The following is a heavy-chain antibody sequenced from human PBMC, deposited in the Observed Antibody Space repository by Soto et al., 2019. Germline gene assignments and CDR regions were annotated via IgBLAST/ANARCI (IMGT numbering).Heavy chain of an antibody. CDR3: LRYGVSAVY. V-gene: IGHV1-8*01. Sequence: ASVKVSCKASGYTFTSYNINWVRQATGQGLEWLGWMNPNSGTTGYAQTFQDRITLTRDTSITTAYMELSSLRSGDTSVLFFLRYGVSAVYWGQGTLVTVSS. CDR1: GYTFTSYN. CDR2: MNPNSGTT. J-gene: IGHJ4*02. D-gene: IGHD2-8*01.